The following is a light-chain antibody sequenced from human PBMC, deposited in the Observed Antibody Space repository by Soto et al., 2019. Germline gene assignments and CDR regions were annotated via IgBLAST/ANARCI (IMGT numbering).Light chain of an antibody. J-gene: IGLJ1*01. CDR1: CSDVGSYNR. Sequence: QSALTQPPSVSGSPGQSVTISCTGTCSDVGSYNRVSWYQQPPGTAPKLMIYEVSNRPSGVPDRFSGSKSGNTASLTISGLQPEDEADYYCNSYTSSNTYVFGTGTKVTVL. CDR3: NSYTSSNTYV. CDR2: EVS. V-gene: IGLV2-18*02.